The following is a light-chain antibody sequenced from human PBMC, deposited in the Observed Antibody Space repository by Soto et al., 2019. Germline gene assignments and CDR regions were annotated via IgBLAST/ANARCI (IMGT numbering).Light chain of an antibody. V-gene: IGKV3-15*01. CDR1: RSISNN. J-gene: IGKJ2*01. Sequence: ILMTQSPATLSASPGERATLSCRASRSISNNVAWYQHKPGQAPRLLLYGASTRATGIPARFSASGSGSEFTLTISSLQSEDGALYYCQQYDKWPYTFGQGTNLEIK. CDR2: GAS. CDR3: QQYDKWPYT.